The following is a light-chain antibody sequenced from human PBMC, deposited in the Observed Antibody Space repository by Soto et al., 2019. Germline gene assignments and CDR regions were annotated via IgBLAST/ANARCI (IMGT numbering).Light chain of an antibody. CDR2: SNN. J-gene: IGLJ1*01. CDR3: AAWDHSLNGLYV. V-gene: IGLV1-44*01. Sequence: QSVLTQPPSASGTPGQRVTISCSGSSSNIGSNTVNWYQQLPGTAPKLLIYSNNQRPSGVPDRFSGSKSGTSASLAISGLQSEDEADYYCAAWDHSLNGLYVFGTGTKVTVL. CDR1: SSNIGSNT.